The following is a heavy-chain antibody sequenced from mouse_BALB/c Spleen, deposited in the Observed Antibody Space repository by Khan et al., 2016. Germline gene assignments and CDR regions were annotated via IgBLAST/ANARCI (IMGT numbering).Heavy chain of an antibody. CDR1: GFSLTSYC. D-gene: IGHD2-14*01. CDR2: IWPGGST. Sequence: QVQLKESGPGLVAPSQSLSITCTVSGFSLTSYCVHWVRQPPGKGLEWLGVIWPGGSTNYNSALLSRLSISNVNSNSQVFLKMNSLQTDDTAMYYCAREAYYRYDVGDVDYWGQGTSVTVAS. J-gene: IGHJ4*01. V-gene: IGHV2-9*02. CDR3: AREAYYRYDVGDVDY.